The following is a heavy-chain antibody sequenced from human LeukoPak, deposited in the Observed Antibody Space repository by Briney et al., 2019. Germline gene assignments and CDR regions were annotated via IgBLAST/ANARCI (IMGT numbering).Heavy chain of an antibody. Sequence: GGSLRLXCAASGFTFSSYEMNWVRQAPGKGLESVSYISSSGSTIYYVDSVKGRFTISRDNAKNSLYLQMNSLRAEDTAGYYCARDFDYGDYHNWFDPWGQGTLVTVSS. CDR1: GFTFSSYE. V-gene: IGHV3-48*03. CDR3: ARDFDYGDYHNWFDP. D-gene: IGHD4-17*01. CDR2: ISSSGSTI. J-gene: IGHJ5*02.